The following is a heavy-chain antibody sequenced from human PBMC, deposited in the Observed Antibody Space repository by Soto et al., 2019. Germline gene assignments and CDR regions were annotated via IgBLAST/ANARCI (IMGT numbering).Heavy chain of an antibody. CDR3: ARDIMGTNYYYYGMDV. V-gene: IGHV4-59*01. D-gene: IGHD2-8*01. CDR2: IYYSGST. CDR1: GGSISSYY. J-gene: IGHJ6*02. Sequence: QVQLQESGPGLVKPSETLSLTCTVSGGSISSYYWSWIRQPPGKGLEWIGYIYYSGSTNYNPSLKSRVTISVDTSKNQFSLKLSSVTAADTAVYYSARDIMGTNYYYYGMDVWGQGTTVTVSS.